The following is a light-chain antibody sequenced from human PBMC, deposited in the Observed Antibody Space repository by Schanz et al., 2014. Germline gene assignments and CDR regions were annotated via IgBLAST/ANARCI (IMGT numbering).Light chain of an antibody. CDR1: QSVSSSY. CDR3: QQFGSSPWT. J-gene: IGKJ1*01. Sequence: EIALTQSPGTLPLSPGERATLSCRASQSVSSSYLAWYQQKPGQAPRLLIYGASSRATGIPGRFSGSGSGTDFTLTNSRLEPEDFAVYYCQQFGSSPWTFGQGTRVEI. CDR2: GAS. V-gene: IGKV3-20*01.